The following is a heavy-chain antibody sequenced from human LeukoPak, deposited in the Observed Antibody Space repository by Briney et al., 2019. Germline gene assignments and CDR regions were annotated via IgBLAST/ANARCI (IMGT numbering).Heavy chain of an antibody. CDR2: INTDGSTT. Sequence: GGSLRLXCAASGFTFSSYWMHWVRQAPGKGLVWVSHINTDGSTTTYADSVKGRFTISRDNAKNTLYLQMNSLRAEDTAVYYCGRGNGHAFDIWGQGTMVTVSS. D-gene: IGHD2-8*01. J-gene: IGHJ3*02. CDR3: GRGNGHAFDI. V-gene: IGHV3-74*01. CDR1: GFTFSSYW.